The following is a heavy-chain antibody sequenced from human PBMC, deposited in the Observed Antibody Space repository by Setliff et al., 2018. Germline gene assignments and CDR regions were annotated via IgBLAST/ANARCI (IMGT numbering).Heavy chain of an antibody. CDR1: GFTLSNAW. CDR3: RLWSHNYHDDC. CDR2: SSHSGST. D-gene: IGHD3-16*01. V-gene: IGHV4-34*08. J-gene: IGHJ4*02. Sequence: GSLRLSCAASGFTLSNAWMIWVRQAPGKGLEWIGESSHSGSTSYSPSLKSRLTMSVDTSKNQFSLQLTSVTAADTAVYCCRLWSHNYHDDCWGQGTLVTVSS.